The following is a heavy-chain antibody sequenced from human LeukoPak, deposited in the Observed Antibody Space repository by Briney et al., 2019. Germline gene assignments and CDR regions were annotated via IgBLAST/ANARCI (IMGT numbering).Heavy chain of an antibody. CDR1: GYTFTDYY. CDR3: ARVKVVPAAIPFQGNWFDP. J-gene: IGHJ5*02. CDR2: INPNSRGT. V-gene: IGHV1-2*02. Sequence: GASVKVSCKASGYTFTDYYMHWVRQAPGQGLEWMGWINPNSRGTDSAQKFQGRFSMTRDTSISTAYMELSRLRSDDTAVYYCARVKVVPAAIPFQGNWFDPWGQGTLVTVSS. D-gene: IGHD2-2*01.